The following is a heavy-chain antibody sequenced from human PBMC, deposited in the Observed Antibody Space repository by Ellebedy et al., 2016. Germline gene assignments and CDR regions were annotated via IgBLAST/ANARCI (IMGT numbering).Heavy chain of an antibody. D-gene: IGHD6-25*01. V-gene: IGHV4-4*07. J-gene: IGHJ2*01. Sequence: GSLRLSXTVSGGSIDNYYWSWIRQPAGKGLEWIGRVHTTGSTNYNPSLKSRVTMSADTSKNQFSLKLTSVSAADTAVYYCARGIGAAAKRGYFDLWGRGTLVTVSS. CDR2: VHTTGST. CDR3: ARGIGAAAKRGYFDL. CDR1: GGSIDNYY.